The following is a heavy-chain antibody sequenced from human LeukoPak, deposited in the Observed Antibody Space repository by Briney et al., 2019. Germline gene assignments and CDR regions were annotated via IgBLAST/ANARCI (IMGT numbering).Heavy chain of an antibody. CDR3: AKDLYRFTY. D-gene: IGHD2-15*01. CDR2: ISGSGSNT. J-gene: IGHJ4*02. Sequence: GGSLRLSCAASGFTFSSYAMSWVRQAPGKGLEWVSGISGSGSNTYYADSVKGRFTISRDNSKNTIYLQMNSLRAEDTAAYYCAKDLYRFTYWGQGTLVTVSS. CDR1: GFTFSSYA. V-gene: IGHV3-23*01.